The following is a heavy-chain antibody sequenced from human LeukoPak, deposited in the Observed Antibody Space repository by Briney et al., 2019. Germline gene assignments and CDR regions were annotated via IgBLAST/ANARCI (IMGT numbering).Heavy chain of an antibody. CDR2: INSDGSST. CDR1: GFTFSSYW. Sequence: PGGSLRLSCAASGFTFSSYWMHWVRQAPGKGLVWVSRINSDGSSTSYADSVKGRFTISRDNAKNTLYLQMNSLRAEDTAVYYCARDEQYEGQQLVRPYYGMDVWGQGTTVTVSS. D-gene: IGHD6-13*01. J-gene: IGHJ6*02. CDR3: ARDEQYEGQQLVRPYYGMDV. V-gene: IGHV3-74*01.